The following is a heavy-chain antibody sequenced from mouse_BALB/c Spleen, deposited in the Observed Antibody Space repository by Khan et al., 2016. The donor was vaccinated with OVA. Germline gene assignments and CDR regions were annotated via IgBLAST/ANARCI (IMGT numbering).Heavy chain of an antibody. J-gene: IGHJ4*01. CDR2: IIPSTVYT. V-gene: IGHV1-4*01. D-gene: IGHD1-1*01. CDR3: ARDFHYYGSRGAMDN. Sequence: QVQLQQSGAELARPGASVKMSCKASGYTFTSYTMHWVTQRPGQGLEWIGYIIPSTVYTHYNQKFKDKATLTADKSSSTAYMQLSSLTSEDSAVYYCARDFHYYGSRGAMDNWGQGTSVTVSS. CDR1: GYTFTSYT.